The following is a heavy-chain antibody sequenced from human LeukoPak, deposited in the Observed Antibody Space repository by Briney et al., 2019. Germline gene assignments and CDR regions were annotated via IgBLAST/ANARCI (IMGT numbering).Heavy chain of an antibody. CDR1: GFTFSSYE. Sequence: PGGSLRLSCAASGFTFSSYEMNWVRQAPGKGLEWVSYISSSGSTIYYADSLKGRFTISRDNAKNSLYLQMNSLRAEDTAVYYCARDYGRDGSGSYYYFDYWGQGTLVTVSS. CDR3: ARDYGRDGSGSYYYFDY. V-gene: IGHV3-48*03. J-gene: IGHJ4*02. CDR2: ISSSGSTI. D-gene: IGHD3-10*01.